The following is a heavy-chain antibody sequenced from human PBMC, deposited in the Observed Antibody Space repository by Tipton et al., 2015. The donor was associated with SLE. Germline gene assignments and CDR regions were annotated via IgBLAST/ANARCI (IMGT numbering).Heavy chain of an antibody. Sequence: SLRLSCAASRFTFSDYSMSWVRQAPGKGLEWVSAISGRGGSTYYADSVKGRFTISRDTSKSTLYLEMNSLRADDTAVYYCAKRLGDLRFLEWLSKFYYYAMDVWGQGTTVTVSS. CDR1: RFTFSDYS. CDR2: ISGRGGST. D-gene: IGHD3-3*01. V-gene: IGHV3-23*01. CDR3: AKRLGDLRFLEWLSKFYYYAMDV. J-gene: IGHJ6*02.